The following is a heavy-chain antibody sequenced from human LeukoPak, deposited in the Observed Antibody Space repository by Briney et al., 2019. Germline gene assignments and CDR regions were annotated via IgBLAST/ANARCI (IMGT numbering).Heavy chain of an antibody. CDR1: GASFSSSTYY. CDR2: IYYSGST. CDR3: ARHAGGISATGTRPFDY. V-gene: IGHV4-39*01. D-gene: IGHD6-13*01. J-gene: IGHJ4*02. Sequence: SETLSLTCTVSGASFSSSTYYWGWIRQPPGKGLEWIGSIYYSGSTYYIPSLKSRVTMSVDTSKNQFSLKLSSVTAADTAVYYCARHAGGISATGTRPFDYWGQGTLVTGSS.